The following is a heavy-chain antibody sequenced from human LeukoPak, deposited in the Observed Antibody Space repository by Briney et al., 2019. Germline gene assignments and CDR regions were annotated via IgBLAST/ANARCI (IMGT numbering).Heavy chain of an antibody. V-gene: IGHV4-61*02. CDR3: ARLSEYYHSSVHYLDY. Sequence: PSQTLSLTCTVSGGSISSGSYYWSWIRPPAGKGLEWIGRIYTSGSTNYNPSLKSRVTMSVDTSRNQFFLRLSSVTAADTAVYYCARLSEYYHSSVHYLDYWGQGTLVSVSS. D-gene: IGHD3-22*01. J-gene: IGHJ4*02. CDR1: GGSISSGSYY. CDR2: IYTSGST.